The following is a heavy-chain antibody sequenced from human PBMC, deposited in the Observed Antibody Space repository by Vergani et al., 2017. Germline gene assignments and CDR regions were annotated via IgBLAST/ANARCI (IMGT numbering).Heavy chain of an antibody. CDR3: ARVSTVVTPRYWYFDL. CDR2: INPNSGGT. V-gene: IGHV1-2*02. CDR1: GYTFTGYY. Sequence: QVQLVQSGAEVKKPGASVKVSCKASGYTFTGYYMHWVRQAPGQGLEWMGWINPNSGGTNYAQQFQGRVTMTRDTSISTAYMELSRLRSDDTAVYYCARVSTVVTPRYWYFDLWGRGTLVTVSS. D-gene: IGHD4-23*01. J-gene: IGHJ2*01.